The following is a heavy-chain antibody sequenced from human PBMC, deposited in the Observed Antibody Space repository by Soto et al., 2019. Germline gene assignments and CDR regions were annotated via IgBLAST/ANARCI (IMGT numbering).Heavy chain of an antibody. CDR2: MNPNSGNT. CDR1: GYTFTSYD. V-gene: IGHV1-8*01. J-gene: IGHJ4*02. D-gene: IGHD5-18*01. CDR3: AREGAEMQLGDC. Sequence: QVQLVQSGAEVKKPGASVKVSCKASGYTFTSYDINWVRQATGQGLEWMGWMNPNSGNTGYAQKFQGRVTMTRNTSKRTSYMELSCLRSADRGVYYCAREGAEMQLGDCWGQGALVTVSS.